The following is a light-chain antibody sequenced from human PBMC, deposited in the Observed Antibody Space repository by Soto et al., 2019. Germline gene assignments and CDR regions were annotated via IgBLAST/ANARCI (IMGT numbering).Light chain of an antibody. CDR3: QRWDSSSDPV. CDR1: NIGSKS. J-gene: IGLJ2*01. Sequence: SYELTQPPSVSVAPGQTARISCGGTNIGSKSVHWYQQKPGQAPVLVVYDDSDRPSGIPERISGSKFGNTATLTISGVEAEDEADYYCQRWDSSSDPVFGGGTKVTVL. V-gene: IGLV3-21*02. CDR2: DDS.